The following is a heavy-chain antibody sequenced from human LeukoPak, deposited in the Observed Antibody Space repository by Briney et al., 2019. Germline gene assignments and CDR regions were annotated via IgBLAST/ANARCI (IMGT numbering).Heavy chain of an antibody. Sequence: KPGEPPNTCCKGSGSSFTSYWIGWVRQMPREGVGWMWIIYPRNSDNRYSPSLQGQVTISADNSNSTDYLQWSILKASDTAMYYCARVRMYSSGWPPFDYWGQGTLVTVSS. CDR3: ARVRMYSSGWPPFDY. CDR1: GSSFTSYW. D-gene: IGHD6-19*01. J-gene: IGHJ4*02. CDR2: IYPRNSDN. V-gene: IGHV5-51*01.